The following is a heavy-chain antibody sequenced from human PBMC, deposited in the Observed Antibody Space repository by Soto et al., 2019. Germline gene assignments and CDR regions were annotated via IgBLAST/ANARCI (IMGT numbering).Heavy chain of an antibody. CDR3: GRESHASLDI. Sequence: ELQLVESGGGLVQPGESLRLSCAASGFSFSSYWMSWVRQAPGKGLEWVANIKQDGGEKYYVDPVKGRFTISRDNAKNSLYLQMNSLRAEDTAVYYCGRESHASLDIWGQGTMVTVSS. D-gene: IGHD3-16*01. CDR2: IKQDGGEK. J-gene: IGHJ3*02. CDR1: GFSFSSYW. V-gene: IGHV3-7*01.